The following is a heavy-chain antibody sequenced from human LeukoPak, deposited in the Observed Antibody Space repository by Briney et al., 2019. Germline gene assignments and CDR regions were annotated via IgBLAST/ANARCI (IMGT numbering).Heavy chain of an antibody. D-gene: IGHD1-26*01. J-gene: IGHJ3*02. V-gene: IGHV3-64*01. CDR3: ARGEWELPHHAFDI. CDR1: GFTFSSYA. CDR2: ISSNGGST. Sequence: GGSLRLFCAASGFTFSSYAMHWVRQAPGKGLEYVSAISSNGGSTYYANSVKGRFTISRDNSKNTLYLQMGSLRAEGMAVYYCARGEWELPHHAFDIWGQGTMVTVSS.